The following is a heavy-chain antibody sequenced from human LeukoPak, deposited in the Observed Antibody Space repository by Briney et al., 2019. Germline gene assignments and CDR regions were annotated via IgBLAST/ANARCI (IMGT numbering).Heavy chain of an antibody. CDR2: IYSGGRT. J-gene: IGHJ4*02. V-gene: IGHV3-53*01. CDR1: GFTVSNNY. Sequence: PGGSLRLSCAASGFTVSNNYMSWVRQAAGKGLEWVSVIYSGGRTYHADSVKGRFTISRDNAYNSLYLQMNSLRAEDTAVYYCATLTVASTFDYWGQGTLVTVSS. D-gene: IGHD6-19*01. CDR3: ATLTVASTFDY.